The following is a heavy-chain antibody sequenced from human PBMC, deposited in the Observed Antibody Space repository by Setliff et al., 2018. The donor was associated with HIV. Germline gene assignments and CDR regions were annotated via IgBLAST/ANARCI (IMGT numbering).Heavy chain of an antibody. CDR1: GGSISSYY. J-gene: IGHJ5*02. CDR3: ARSGVFSTDWFDP. CDR2: IHTSGST. D-gene: IGHD3-9*01. V-gene: IGHV4-4*07. Sequence: SETLSLTCTVSGGSISSYYWSWIRQPAGKGLEWIGRIHTSGSTNYNPSLKSRVAMSIDTSKNQISLKLSSVTAADTAVYYCARSGVFSTDWFDPWGQGTLVTVSS.